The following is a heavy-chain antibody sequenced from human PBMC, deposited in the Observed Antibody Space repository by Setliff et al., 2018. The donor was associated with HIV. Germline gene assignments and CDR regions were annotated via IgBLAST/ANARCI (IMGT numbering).Heavy chain of an antibody. Sequence: SETLSLTCTVSGGSISSGDYSWNWMRQTPGKGLEWIGYIYHSGITSYNPSLKSRFIMLIDTSQNQFSLRLNSVTAADTAVYFCARKQWGSSGYYEFFQQWGQGTLVTV. V-gene: IGHV4-30-4*02. CDR1: GGSISSGDYS. CDR3: ARKQWGSSGYYEFFQQ. J-gene: IGHJ1*01. D-gene: IGHD3-22*01. CDR2: IYHSGIT.